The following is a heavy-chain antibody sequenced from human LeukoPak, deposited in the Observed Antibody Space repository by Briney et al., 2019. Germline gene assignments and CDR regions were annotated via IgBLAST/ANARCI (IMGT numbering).Heavy chain of an antibody. D-gene: IGHD5-18*01. V-gene: IGHV1-46*01. J-gene: IGHJ3*02. CDR2: INPSGGST. CDR1: GYTFTSYY. Sequence: ASVKVSCKASGYTFTSYYMHWVRQAPGQGLEWMGIINPSGGSTSYAQKFQGRVTMTRDMSTSTVYMELSSLRSEDTAVYYCARSRGYSYGTLNDAFGIWGQGTMVTVSS. CDR3: ARSRGYSYGTLNDAFGI.